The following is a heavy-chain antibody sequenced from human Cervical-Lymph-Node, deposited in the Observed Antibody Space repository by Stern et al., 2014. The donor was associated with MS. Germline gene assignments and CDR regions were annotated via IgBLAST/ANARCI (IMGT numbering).Heavy chain of an antibody. D-gene: IGHD3-9*01. CDR1: GFTVSSNY. Sequence: EVQLVESGGGLIQPGGSLRLSCAASGFTVSSNYMSWVRQAPGKGLEWVLLSDSVGITYYADSVKGRFTISRDNSKNTLYLQMNSLRAEDTAVYYCARDSTGSNYFDYWGQGTLVTVSS. V-gene: IGHV3-53*01. J-gene: IGHJ4*02. CDR3: ARDSTGSNYFDY. CDR2: SDSVGIT.